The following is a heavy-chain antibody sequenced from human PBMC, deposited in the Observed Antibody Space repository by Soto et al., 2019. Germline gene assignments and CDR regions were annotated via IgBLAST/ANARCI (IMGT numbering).Heavy chain of an antibody. V-gene: IGHV5-51*01. CDR3: ARGNFANYFEP. J-gene: IGHJ5*02. CDR1: GYTFAKYW. D-gene: IGHD1-7*01. CDR2: IYPSDSTV. Sequence: PGASLKISCQSSGYTFAKYWIVWVRQMPGKGLEWMGIIYPSDSTVKDSPSVQGQVTMSVDKSISTAYLQWSSLKASDAAVYYCARGNFANYFEPWGQGTLVTVSS.